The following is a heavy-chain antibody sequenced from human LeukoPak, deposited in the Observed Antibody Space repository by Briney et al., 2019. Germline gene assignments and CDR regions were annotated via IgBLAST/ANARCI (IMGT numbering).Heavy chain of an antibody. CDR1: GYTFTSYG. J-gene: IGHJ5*02. D-gene: IGHD5-18*01. CDR2: ISAYNGST. V-gene: IGHV1-18*01. Sequence: ASVKVSCKASGYTFTSYGISWVRQAPGQGLEWMGWISAYNGSTNYAQKLQGRVTMTTDTSTSTAYMELRSLRSDDTAVYYCARTRIQLWLKHWFDPWGQGTLVTVSS. CDR3: ARTRIQLWLKHWFDP.